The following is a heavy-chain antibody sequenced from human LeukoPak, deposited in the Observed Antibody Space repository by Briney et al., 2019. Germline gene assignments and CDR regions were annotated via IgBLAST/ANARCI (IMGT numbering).Heavy chain of an antibody. J-gene: IGHJ4*02. CDR1: GFTFSDYY. Sequence: GGSLRLSCAVSGFTFSDYYMSWIRQAPGKGLEWVSYISSSGSTIYYADSVKGRFTISRDNAKNSLYLQMNSLRAEDTAVYYCAREITYCSSTSCLAGGHFDYWGQGTLVTVSS. D-gene: IGHD2-2*01. CDR2: ISSSGSTI. V-gene: IGHV3-11*01. CDR3: AREITYCSSTSCLAGGHFDY.